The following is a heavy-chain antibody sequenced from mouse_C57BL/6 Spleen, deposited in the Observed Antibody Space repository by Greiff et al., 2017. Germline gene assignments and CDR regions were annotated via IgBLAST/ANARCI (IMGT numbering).Heavy chain of an antibody. CDR1: GYAFTNYL. J-gene: IGHJ3*01. CDR3: ARWGDYAHAWFAY. CDR2: INPGSGGT. Sequence: VQLQQSGAELVRPGTSVKVSCKASGYAFTNYLIEWVKQRPGQGLEWIGVINPGSGGTNYNEKFKGKATLTADKSSSTAYMQLSSLTSEDSAVYCCARWGDYAHAWFAYWGQGTLVTVSA. D-gene: IGHD1-1*02. V-gene: IGHV1-54*01.